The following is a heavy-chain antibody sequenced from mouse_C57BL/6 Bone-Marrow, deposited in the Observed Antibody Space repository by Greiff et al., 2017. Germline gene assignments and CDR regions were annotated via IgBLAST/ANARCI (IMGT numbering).Heavy chain of an antibody. CDR3: ARGFYYYPYCDV. D-gene: IGHD1-1*01. CDR1: GYTFTSYW. J-gene: IGHJ1*03. Sequence: QVHVKQPGAELVKPGASVKMSCKASGYTFTSYWMHWVKQRPGRGLEWIGRIDPNSGGTKYNEKFKSKATLTADKPSSTAYMQLSSLTSEDYTVYSCARGFYYYPYCDVWGTGTTVTVSS. V-gene: IGHV1-72*01. CDR2: IDPNSGGT.